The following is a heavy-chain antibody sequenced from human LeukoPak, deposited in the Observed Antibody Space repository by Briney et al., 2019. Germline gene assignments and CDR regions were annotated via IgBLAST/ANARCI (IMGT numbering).Heavy chain of an antibody. J-gene: IGHJ4*02. CDR2: INLIGGST. V-gene: IGHV1-46*01. Sequence: ASVSVSCKTSGYPFTSYYIHWVRQAPGQGPEWMGIINLIGGSTRYAQKFQGRVTMTRDTSTSTVYMELSSLRSEDTAVYYCARESDIVVAGTGFDYWGQGTLVTVSS. CDR3: ARESDIVVAGTGFDY. CDR1: GYPFTSYY. D-gene: IGHD6-19*01.